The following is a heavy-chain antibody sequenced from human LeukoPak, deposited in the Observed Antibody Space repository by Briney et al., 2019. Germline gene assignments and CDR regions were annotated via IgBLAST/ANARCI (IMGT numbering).Heavy chain of an antibody. CDR3: AREPTTSCLDI. V-gene: IGHV3-30*03. CDR2: ISYDGNKK. Sequence: PGGSLRLSCAASRFSFSSYGMHWVRQAPGKGLEWVALISYDGNKKYYADSVKGRFTISRDNSKNTLYLQMNSLRAEDTAVYYCAREPTTSCLDIWGQGTMVTVSS. D-gene: IGHD2-2*01. J-gene: IGHJ3*02. CDR1: RFSFSSYG.